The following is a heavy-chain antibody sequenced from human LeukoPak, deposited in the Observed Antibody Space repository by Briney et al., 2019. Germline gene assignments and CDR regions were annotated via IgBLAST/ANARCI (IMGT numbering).Heavy chain of an antibody. D-gene: IGHD3-10*01. CDR2: IYYSGST. CDR3: ARGVLWFGNYGMDV. V-gene: IGHV4-59*01. Sequence: SETLSLTCTVSGGSISSYYWSWIRQPPGKGLEWIGYIYYSGSTNYNPSPKSRVNISVDTSKNQFSLKLSSVTAADTAVYYCARGVLWFGNYGMDVWGQGTTVTVSS. CDR1: GGSISSYY. J-gene: IGHJ6*02.